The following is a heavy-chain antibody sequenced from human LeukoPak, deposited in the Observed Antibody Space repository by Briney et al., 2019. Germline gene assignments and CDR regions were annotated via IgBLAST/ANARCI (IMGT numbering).Heavy chain of an antibody. J-gene: IGHJ4*02. V-gene: IGHV1-69*05. CDR1: GGTFSSYA. CDR2: IIPIFVTA. CDR3: ARAGTGDSDY. D-gene: IGHD3/OR15-3a*01. Sequence: RASVKVSCKASGGTFSSYAISWVRQAPGQGLEWMGRIIPIFVTANYAQKFQGRVTITTDESTSTAYMELSSLRSEDTAVYYCARAGTGDSDYWGQGTLVTVSS.